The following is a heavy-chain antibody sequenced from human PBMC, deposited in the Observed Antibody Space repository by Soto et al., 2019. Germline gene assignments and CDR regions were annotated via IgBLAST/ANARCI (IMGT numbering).Heavy chain of an antibody. CDR3: ARGGAVRAYYYYGMDV. CDR2: IYYSGST. V-gene: IGHV4-59*01. D-gene: IGHD4-4*01. Sequence: QVQLQESGPGLVKPSETLSLTCTVSGSSISSYYWSWIRQPPGKGLEWIGYIYYSGSTNYNPSLKSRVTISVDTSKNQFSLKLSSVTAADTAVYYCARGGAVRAYYYYGMDVWGQGTTVTVSS. CDR1: GSSISSYY. J-gene: IGHJ6*02.